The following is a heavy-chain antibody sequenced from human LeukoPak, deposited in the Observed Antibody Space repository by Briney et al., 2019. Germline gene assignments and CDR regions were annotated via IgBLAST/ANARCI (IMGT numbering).Heavy chain of an antibody. V-gene: IGHV4-39*01. CDR2: IYYSGTI. CDR3: ARLRFDFWSGYTHPYFDY. Sequence: PSEILSLTCTVSGGSISSSSYSWGWIRQPPGKGLEWIGSIYYSGTIYYNPSLKSRVTISVDTSKIQFSLKLSSVAATDTAVYFCARLRFDFWSGYTHPYFDYWGQGTLVTVSS. CDR1: GGSISSSSYS. J-gene: IGHJ4*02. D-gene: IGHD3-3*01.